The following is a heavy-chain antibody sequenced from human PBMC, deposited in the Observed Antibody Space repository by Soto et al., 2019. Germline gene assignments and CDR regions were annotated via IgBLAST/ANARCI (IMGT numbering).Heavy chain of an antibody. CDR3: ARPGCYHDSGYWRSPFDT. V-gene: IGHV4-39*01. CDR1: GDSISTSHYY. J-gene: IGHJ3*02. Sequence: QLQLQESGPGLVKPSETLSLTCTVSGDSISTSHYYWGWIRQPPGKGLEWIGSIYKSGSTYYNPSLKSRVTMSVDTSKNQFSLRLTSVTAADTALYYCARPGCYHDSGYWRSPFDTWGPGTVVTVSP. D-gene: IGHD3-22*01. CDR2: IYKSGST.